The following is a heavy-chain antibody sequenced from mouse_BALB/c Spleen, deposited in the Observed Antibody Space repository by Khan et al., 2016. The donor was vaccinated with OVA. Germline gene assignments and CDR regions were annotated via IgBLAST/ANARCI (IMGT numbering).Heavy chain of an antibody. D-gene: IGHD2-14*01. CDR2: INPSNGYT. Sequence: QIQLVQSGAELARPGASVKMSCKASGYTFTSYTIHWIKLRPGQGLEWIGFINPSNGYTNYNQKFKDKATLTEDKSSTTVYMQLSSLTSDYSAVDNCVRDGAYHRNDGWFAYWGQGTLVTVSA. J-gene: IGHJ3*01. V-gene: IGHV1-4*01. CDR1: GYTFTSYT. CDR3: VRDGAYHRNDGWFAY.